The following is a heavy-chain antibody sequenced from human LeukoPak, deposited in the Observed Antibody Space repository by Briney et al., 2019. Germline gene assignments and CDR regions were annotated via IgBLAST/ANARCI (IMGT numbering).Heavy chain of an antibody. V-gene: IGHV4-4*07. Sequence: SETLSLTCTVSGASLSSDYWSWIRQPAGKGLEWIGRIYTNGSPNYNPSLKSRVTISVDTSKNQFSLKLSSVTAADTAVYYCARQGYYGSGSYTRFDYWGQGTLVTVSS. CDR1: GASLSSDY. J-gene: IGHJ4*02. CDR2: IYTNGSP. D-gene: IGHD3-10*01. CDR3: ARQGYYGSGSYTRFDY.